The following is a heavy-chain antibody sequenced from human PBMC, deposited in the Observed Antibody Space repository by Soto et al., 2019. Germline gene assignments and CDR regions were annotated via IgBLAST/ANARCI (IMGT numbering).Heavy chain of an antibody. CDR1: GDSFTSYA. CDR2: INAGNGNT. V-gene: IGHV1-3*01. CDR3: ARSYYDSINWFDP. Sequence: SAEVCCEASGDSFTSYAMHGARQAPGQRLEWMGWINAGNGNTKYSQKFQGRVTITRDTSASTAYMELSSLRSEDTAVYYCARSYYDSINWFDPWGQGTLVTVSS. D-gene: IGHD3-22*01. J-gene: IGHJ5*02.